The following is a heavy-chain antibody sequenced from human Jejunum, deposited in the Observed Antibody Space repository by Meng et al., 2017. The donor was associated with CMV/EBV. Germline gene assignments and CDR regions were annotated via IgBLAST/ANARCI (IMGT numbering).Heavy chain of an antibody. Sequence: VQLVESGGGLIQPGGSLRLSCAASGFTVISNYMSWIRLTPGKGLEWISYISTGSTYTNYADSVKGRFAISRDNAKNSLYLQMNNLRVEDTAIYYCASQRDSSNNYFYKWGQGTLVTVSS. V-gene: IGHV3-11*05. D-gene: IGHD2-2*01. CDR1: GFTVISNY. CDR3: ASQRDSSNNYFYK. J-gene: IGHJ4*02. CDR2: ISTGSTYT.